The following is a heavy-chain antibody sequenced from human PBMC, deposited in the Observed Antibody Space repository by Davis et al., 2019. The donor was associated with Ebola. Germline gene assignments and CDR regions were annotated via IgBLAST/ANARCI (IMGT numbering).Heavy chain of an antibody. V-gene: IGHV4-39*07. CDR3: ARATYYYDSRTFDP. J-gene: IGHJ5*02. CDR2: IYYSGST. CDR1: GGSISSSSYY. D-gene: IGHD3-22*01. Sequence: SETLSLTCTVSGGSISSSSYYWGWIRQPPGKGLEWIGSIYYSGSTYYNPSLKSRVTISVDTSKNQFSLKLSSVTAADTAVYYCARATYYYDSRTFDPWGQGTLVTVSS.